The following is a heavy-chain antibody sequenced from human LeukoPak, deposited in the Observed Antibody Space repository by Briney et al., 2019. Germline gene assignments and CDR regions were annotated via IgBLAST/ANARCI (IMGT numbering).Heavy chain of an antibody. CDR3: ARGYQLPYYGMDV. Sequence: PSETLSLTCTVSGGSISSGDYYWSWIRQPPGKGLEWIGYIYYSGSSYYNPSLKSRVTISLDTSKNQFSLKLSSVTAADTAVYYCARGYQLPYYGMDVWGQGTTVTVSS. CDR1: GGSISSGDYY. V-gene: IGHV4-30-4*01. J-gene: IGHJ6*02. CDR2: IYYSGSS. D-gene: IGHD2-2*01.